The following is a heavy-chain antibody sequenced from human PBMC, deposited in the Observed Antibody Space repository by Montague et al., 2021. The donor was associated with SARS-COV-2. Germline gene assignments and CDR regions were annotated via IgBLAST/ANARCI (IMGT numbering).Heavy chain of an antibody. J-gene: IGHJ4*02. V-gene: IGHV4-39*07. CDR2: IYYSGST. CDR1: GGSISTSPYF. Sequence: SETLSLTCTVSGGSISTSPYFWGWIRQPPGKGLEWFGSIYYSGSTYYNPSLKSRVAISIDTSENQFSLKLSSVTAADTAVYYCARGNRIAVAGTDFDYWGQGTLVTVSS. CDR3: ARGNRIAVAGTDFDY. D-gene: IGHD6-19*01.